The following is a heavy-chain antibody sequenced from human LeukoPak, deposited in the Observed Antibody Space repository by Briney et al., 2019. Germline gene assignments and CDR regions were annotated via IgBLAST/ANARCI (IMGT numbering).Heavy chain of an antibody. V-gene: IGHV1-2*02. CDR2: INPNSGGT. J-gene: IGHJ5*02. CDR3: AREGYCSSTSCYGNWFDP. Sequence: ASVKVSCKASGYTFTGYYMRWVRQAPGQGLEWMGWINPNSGGTNYAQKFQGRVTMTRDTSISTAYMELSRLRSDDTAVYYCAREGYCSSTSCYGNWFDPWGQGTLVTVSS. D-gene: IGHD2-2*01. CDR1: GYTFTGYY.